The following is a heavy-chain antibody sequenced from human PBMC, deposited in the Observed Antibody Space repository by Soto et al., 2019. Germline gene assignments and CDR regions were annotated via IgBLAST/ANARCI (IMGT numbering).Heavy chain of an antibody. J-gene: IGHJ5*02. V-gene: IGHV3-21*01. CDR1: TFSMYS. CDR3: TRDQGGSYDSWFDP. CDR2: ISSGSAFI. D-gene: IGHD1-26*01. Sequence: EVQVVESGGGLVKPGGSLRLSCNFTFSMYSMNWVRQAPGKGLEWVASISSGSAFIKYADSVKGRFSISRDNAKNSVSLQMNSLRAEDTAMYYCTRDQGGSYDSWFDPWGRGPLVTVSS.